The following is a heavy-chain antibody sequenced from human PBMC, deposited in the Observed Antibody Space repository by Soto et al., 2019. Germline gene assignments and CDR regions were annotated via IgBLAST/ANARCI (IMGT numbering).Heavy chain of an antibody. CDR3: ARLFFFDGDYGEGYYYGLDV. V-gene: IGHV4-39*01. CDR1: GGSISSSSYY. CDR2: IYYSGST. J-gene: IGHJ6*02. Sequence: PSETLSLTCTVSGGSISSSSYYWGWIRQPPGKGLEWIGSIYYSGSTYYNPSLKSRVTISVDTSKNQFSLKLSSVTAADTAVYYCARLFFFDGDYGEGYYYGLDVWGQGTTVTVSS. D-gene: IGHD4-17*01.